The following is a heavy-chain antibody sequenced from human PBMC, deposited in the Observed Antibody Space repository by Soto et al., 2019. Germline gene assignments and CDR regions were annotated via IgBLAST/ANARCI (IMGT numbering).Heavy chain of an antibody. V-gene: IGHV1-2*04. CDR3: ARDCCGDCYSSFDY. D-gene: IGHD2-21*02. J-gene: IGHJ4*02. CDR1: GYAFTGYY. CDR2: INPNSGGT. Sequence: ASVKVSCKASGYAFTGYYMHWARQAPGQGLEWMGWINPNSGGTNYAQKFQGWVTMTRDTSISTAYMELSRLRSDDTAVYYCARDCCGDCYSSFDYWGQGTLVAVSS.